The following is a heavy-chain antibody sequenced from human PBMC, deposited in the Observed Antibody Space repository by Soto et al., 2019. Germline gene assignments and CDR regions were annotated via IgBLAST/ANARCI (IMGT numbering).Heavy chain of an antibody. CDR1: GYSFTSYW. D-gene: IGHD6-6*01. CDR3: ARHLGSSSHYYYYGMDV. Sequence: GESLKISCKGSGYSFTSYWIGWARQIPGKGLEWMGIIYPGDSDTRYSPSFQGQVTISADKSISTAYLQWSSLKASDTAMYYCARHLGSSSHYYYYGMDVWGQGTTVTVSS. CDR2: IYPGDSDT. V-gene: IGHV5-51*01. J-gene: IGHJ6*02.